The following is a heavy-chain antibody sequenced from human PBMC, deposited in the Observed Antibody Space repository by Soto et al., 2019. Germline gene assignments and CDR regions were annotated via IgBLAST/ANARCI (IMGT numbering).Heavy chain of an antibody. CDR3: ATGFPQWELLQY. CDR2: FDPEEGNT. V-gene: IGHV1-24*01. D-gene: IGHD1-26*01. CDR1: GYTLSELF. J-gene: IGHJ4*02. Sequence: QVQLVQSGAEVKKPGASVKVSCKVSGYTLSELFVHWVRQAPGKGLEWLGCFDPEEGNTIYAQNFRGRVTMTDDTSTDTAHMELSSLRSDDTAVYYCATGFPQWELLQYWGQGTLLTVSS.